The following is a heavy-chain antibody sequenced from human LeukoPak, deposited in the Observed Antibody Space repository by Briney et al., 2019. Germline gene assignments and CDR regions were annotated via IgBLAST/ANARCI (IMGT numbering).Heavy chain of an antibody. V-gene: IGHV4-34*01. Sequence: PSETLSLTCAVYGGSFSGYYWSWIRQPPGKGLEWIGEINHSGSTNYNPSLKSRVTISVDTSKNQFSLKLSSVTAADTAVYYCARGEKIGGATKYWDQGTLVTVSS. D-gene: IGHD1-26*01. CDR2: INHSGST. CDR3: ARGEKIGGATKY. J-gene: IGHJ4*02. CDR1: GGSFSGYY.